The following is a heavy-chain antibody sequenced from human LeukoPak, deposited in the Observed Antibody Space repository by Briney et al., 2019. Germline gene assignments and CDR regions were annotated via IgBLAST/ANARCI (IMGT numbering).Heavy chain of an antibody. CDR3: ARKGPYYDY. V-gene: IGHV1-2*02. Sequence: ASVTVSCTASGYTFTGYYMHWVRQAPGQGLEWMGWINPNSGGTNYAQKFQGRVTMTRDTSISTVYMELSSLRSDDTAVYYCARKGPYYDYWGQGTLVTVSS. CDR2: INPNSGGT. J-gene: IGHJ4*02. CDR1: GYTFTGYY.